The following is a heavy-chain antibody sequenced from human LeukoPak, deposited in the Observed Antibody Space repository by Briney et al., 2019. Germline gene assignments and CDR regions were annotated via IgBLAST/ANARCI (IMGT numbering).Heavy chain of an antibody. V-gene: IGHV3-23*01. Sequence: GGSLRLSCAASGFTFSSYAMSWVRQAPGKGLEWVSAISGSGGSTDYADSVKGRFTISRDNSKNTLYLQMSSLRVEDTAVYYCAKVKGWWPPTSADYWGQGTLVTVSS. J-gene: IGHJ4*02. CDR2: ISGSGGST. CDR1: GFTFSSYA. CDR3: AKVKGWWPPTSADY. D-gene: IGHD2-15*01.